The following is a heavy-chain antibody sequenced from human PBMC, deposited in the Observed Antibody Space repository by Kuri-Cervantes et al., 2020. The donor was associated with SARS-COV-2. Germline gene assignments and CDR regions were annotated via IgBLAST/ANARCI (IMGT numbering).Heavy chain of an antibody. D-gene: IGHD3-9*01. Sequence: GGSLRLSCAASGFTFSSYSMNWVRQAPGKWLEWVSSISSSSSYIYYADSVKGRFTISRDNAKNSLYLQMNSLRAEDTAVYYYARDLGILTGYYSHYYYYYGMDVWGQGTTVTVSS. V-gene: IGHV3-21*01. J-gene: IGHJ6*02. CDR3: ARDLGILTGYYSHYYYYYGMDV. CDR2: ISSSSSYI. CDR1: GFTFSSYS.